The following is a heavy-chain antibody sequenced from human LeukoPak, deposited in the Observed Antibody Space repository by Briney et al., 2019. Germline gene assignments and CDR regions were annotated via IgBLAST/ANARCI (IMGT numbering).Heavy chain of an antibody. CDR2: IYHSGST. Sequence: SETLSLTCAVSGGSISSDNWWSWVRQPPGKGLEWIGEIYHSGSTNYNPSLESRVTISVDKSKNQFSLKLSSVTAADTAVYYCARGEAAAGSWWFDPWGQGTLVTVSS. CDR1: GGSISSDNW. V-gene: IGHV4-4*02. D-gene: IGHD6-13*01. CDR3: ARGEAAAGSWWFDP. J-gene: IGHJ5*02.